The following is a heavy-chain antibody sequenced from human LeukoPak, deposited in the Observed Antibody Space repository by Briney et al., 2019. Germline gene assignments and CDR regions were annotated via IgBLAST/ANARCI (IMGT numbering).Heavy chain of an antibody. J-gene: IGHJ6*03. CDR1: GGSISSYY. CDR3: ARAALLHPMDV. Sequence: SETLSLTCTVSGGSISSYYWSWIRQPPGKGLEWIGYIYYSGSTNYNPSLKSRVTISVDTSKNQFSLKLSSVTAADTAVYYCARAALLHPMDVWGKGTTVTVSS. V-gene: IGHV4-59*12. CDR2: IYYSGST. D-gene: IGHD2/OR15-2a*01.